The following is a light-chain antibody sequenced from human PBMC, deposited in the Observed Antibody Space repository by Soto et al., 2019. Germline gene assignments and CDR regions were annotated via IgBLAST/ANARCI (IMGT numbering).Light chain of an antibody. Sequence: QSALTQPPSASGSPGQSVTISCTGTNSDVGGYNYVSWYQQYPGKAPKLIIYEVNERPSGVPDRFSGSKSGNTASLTVSGLQTADEADYYCTSYTSTSTPYVFGGGTKVTVL. CDR2: EVN. CDR3: TSYTSTSTPYV. CDR1: NSDVGGYNY. V-gene: IGLV2-8*01. J-gene: IGLJ1*01.